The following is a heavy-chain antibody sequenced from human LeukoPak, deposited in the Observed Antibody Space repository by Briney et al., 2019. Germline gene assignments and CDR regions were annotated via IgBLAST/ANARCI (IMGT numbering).Heavy chain of an antibody. CDR2: INPSSGGT. D-gene: IGHD4-11*01. CDR1: GYTFTAYY. Sequence: ASVKVSCRASGYTFTAYYMHWVRQAPGQGLEWMGWINPSSGGTNYAQKFQGRVTMTRDTSTSTVYMELSSLRSEDTALYYCARGTDSRWRVPFDYWGQGTLVTVSS. J-gene: IGHJ4*02. CDR3: ARGTDSRWRVPFDY. V-gene: IGHV1-2*02.